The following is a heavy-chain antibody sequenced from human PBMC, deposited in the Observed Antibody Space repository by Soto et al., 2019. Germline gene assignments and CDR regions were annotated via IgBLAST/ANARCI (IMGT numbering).Heavy chain of an antibody. J-gene: IGHJ2*01. CDR2: ISSSGTYI. CDR1: GFTFSSYN. Sequence: PGGSLRLSCAVSGFTFSSYNMNWVRQAPGKGLEWVSSISSSGTYIYYADSLKGRFTVSRDNGKNSLYLQMNSLRAEDTAVYYCEEVPSITMIGSYSYFDLWGRGTLVTVSS. V-gene: IGHV3-21*04. D-gene: IGHD3-22*01. CDR3: EEVPSITMIGSYSYFDL.